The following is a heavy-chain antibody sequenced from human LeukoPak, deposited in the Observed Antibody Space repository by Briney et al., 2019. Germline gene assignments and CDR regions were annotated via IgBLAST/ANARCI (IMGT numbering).Heavy chain of an antibody. CDR3: ARASSTRPLLMLHDY. CDR1: GGSLSSYY. CDR2: IYYSGST. D-gene: IGHD3-10*01. V-gene: IGHV4-59*01. J-gene: IGHJ4*02. Sequence: KPSETLSLTCTVSGGSLSSYYWSWIRQPPGKGLEWIGDIYYSGSTNYNPSLKSRGTISVDTSKNQFSLKLSSVTAADTAVYYCARASSTRPLLMLHDYWGQGTLVTVSS.